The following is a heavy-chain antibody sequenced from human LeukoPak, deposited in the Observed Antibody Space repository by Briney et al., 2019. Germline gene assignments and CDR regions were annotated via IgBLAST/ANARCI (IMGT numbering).Heavy chain of an antibody. J-gene: IGHJ6*03. CDR1: GFTFSSYA. Sequence: GGSLRLSCAASGFTFSSYAMSWVRRSPGKGREWVSSISDSGSRTYHADSVKGRFTISRDNSKNTLFLQMNSLRAEDTALYHCARVIAAAGPPYYFYYMDVWGKGTTVTISS. D-gene: IGHD6-13*01. CDR3: ARVIAAAGPPYYFYYMDV. CDR2: ISDSGSRT. V-gene: IGHV3-23*01.